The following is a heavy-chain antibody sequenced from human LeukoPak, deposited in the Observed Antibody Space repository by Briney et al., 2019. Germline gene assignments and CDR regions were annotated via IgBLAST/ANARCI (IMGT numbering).Heavy chain of an antibody. CDR3: ASVGGLNYGGNSSGHFDY. CDR1: GGSIHSINW. V-gene: IGHV4-4*02. J-gene: IGHJ4*02. CDR2: TYHSGST. Sequence: SDTLSLTCAVSGGSIHSINWWSWARQPPGKGLEWIGETYHSGSTNYNPSLKKRVTISVDKSKNQFSLKLRSVTAAETAVYYCASVGGLNYGGNSSGHFDYWGQGTLVTVSS. D-gene: IGHD4-23*01.